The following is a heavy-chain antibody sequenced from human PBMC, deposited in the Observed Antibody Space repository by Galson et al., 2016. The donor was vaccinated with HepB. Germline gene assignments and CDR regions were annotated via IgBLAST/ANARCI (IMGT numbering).Heavy chain of an antibody. D-gene: IGHD3-22*01. CDR1: GYSFTSYW. Sequence: QSGAEVKKPGESLKISCKGSGYSFTSYWIGWVRQMPGKGLEWMGIIYPGDSDATYSPSFQGKVTISVDKSISTAYLQWSSLKASDTAMYYCARPIHYFDSTGLSGYFDFWGQGTLVTVSS. J-gene: IGHJ4*02. CDR2: IYPGDSDA. CDR3: ARPIHYFDSTGLSGYFDF. V-gene: IGHV5-51*01.